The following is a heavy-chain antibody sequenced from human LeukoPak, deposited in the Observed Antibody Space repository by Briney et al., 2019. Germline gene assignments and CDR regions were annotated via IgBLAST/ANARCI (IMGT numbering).Heavy chain of an antibody. CDR1: GFSLSTYA. D-gene: IGHD1-1*01. Sequence: PGESLRLSCAASGFSLSTYAPSWVRQAPGKGLEWVSTISNSGGNTYYADSVKGRFTISRDNSKNTLYLQMNSLRAEDTAVYYCAKETWSRDPGYWGQRTLVTVSS. V-gene: IGHV3-23*01. CDR2: ISNSGGNT. J-gene: IGHJ4*02. CDR3: AKETWSRDPGY.